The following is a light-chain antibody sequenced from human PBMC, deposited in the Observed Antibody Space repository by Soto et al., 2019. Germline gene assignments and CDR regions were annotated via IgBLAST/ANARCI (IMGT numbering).Light chain of an antibody. Sequence: DIVMAQTPLSSPVTLGQPASISCRSSQSLVHSDGNTYLNWFHQRPGQSPWRLIYKVSDRDSGVPDRFSGSGSGTDFTLKISRVEAEDVGVYYCMQGTHWPYTFGQGTKLEIK. J-gene: IGKJ2*01. CDR3: MQGTHWPYT. CDR1: QSLVHSDGNTY. V-gene: IGKV2-30*02. CDR2: KVS.